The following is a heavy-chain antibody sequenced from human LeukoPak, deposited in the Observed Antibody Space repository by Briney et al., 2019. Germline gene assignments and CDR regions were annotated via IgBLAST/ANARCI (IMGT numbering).Heavy chain of an antibody. CDR3: ARVLGIQLWGSSDC. V-gene: IGHV1-18*01. CDR2: ISAYNGNT. D-gene: IGHD5-18*01. J-gene: IGHJ4*02. Sequence: ASVKVSCKASGYTFTSYGITWVRQAPGQGLEWMGWISAYNGNTNYAQKFQDRVTMTTDTSTSTAYMELRSLRSDDTAMYYCARVLGIQLWGSSDCWGQGTLVTVSS. CDR1: GYTFTSYG.